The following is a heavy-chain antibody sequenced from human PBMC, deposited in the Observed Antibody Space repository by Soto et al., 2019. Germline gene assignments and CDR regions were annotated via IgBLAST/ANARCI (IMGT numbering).Heavy chain of an antibody. D-gene: IGHD5-12*01. J-gene: IGHJ4*02. V-gene: IGHV1-69*02. CDR3: ASVRERDSGYDL. CDR1: GGTFSSYT. Sequence: QVQLVQSGAEVKKPGSSVKVSCKASGGTFSSYTISWVRQAPGQGLEWMGRIIPILGIANYAQKFQGRVTITADKSTSTAYMELSSLRSEDTAVYYCASVRERDSGYDLWGQGTLVTVSS. CDR2: IIPILGIA.